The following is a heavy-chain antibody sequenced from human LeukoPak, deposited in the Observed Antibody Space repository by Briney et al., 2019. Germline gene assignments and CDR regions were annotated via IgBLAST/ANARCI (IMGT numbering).Heavy chain of an antibody. CDR2: IDPHSGGT. CDR1: GGTFSSYA. CDR3: AREEGDDTAMVSEFDY. V-gene: IGHV1-2*02. Sequence: GASVKVSCKASGGTFSSYAISWVRQAPGRGLEWMGLIDPHSGGTNFARDFQGRVTMTRDTSITTAYLEVSGLTSDDTAVYYCAREEGDDTAMVSEFDYWGQGTLVTVSS. D-gene: IGHD5-18*01. J-gene: IGHJ4*02.